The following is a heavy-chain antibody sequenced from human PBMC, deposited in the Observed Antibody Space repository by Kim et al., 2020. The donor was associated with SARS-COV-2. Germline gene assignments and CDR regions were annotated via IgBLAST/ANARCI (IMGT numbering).Heavy chain of an antibody. V-gene: IGHV4-34*01. J-gene: IGHJ4*02. CDR3: ARGLPNTIFGVVISPEIDY. CDR1: GGSFSGYY. CDR2: INHSGST. Sequence: SETLSLTCAVYGGSFSGYYWSWIRQPPGKGLEWIGEINHSGSTNYNPSLKSRVTISVDTSKNQFSLKLSSVTAADTAVYYCARGLPNTIFGVVISPEIDYWGQGTLVTVSS. D-gene: IGHD3-3*01.